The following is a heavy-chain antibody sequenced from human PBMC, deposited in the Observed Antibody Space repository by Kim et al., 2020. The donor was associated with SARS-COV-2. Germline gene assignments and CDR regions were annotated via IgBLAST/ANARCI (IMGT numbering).Heavy chain of an antibody. Sequence: SETLSLTCAVYGGSFSGYYWSWIRQPPGKGLEWIGEINHSGSTNYNPSLKSRVTISVDTSKNQFSLKLSSVTAADTAVYYCSRGRYSSSWYGSRAFDIWG. CDR3: SRGRYSSSWYGSRAFDI. V-gene: IGHV4-34*01. D-gene: IGHD6-13*01. CDR2: INHSGST. J-gene: IGHJ3*02. CDR1: GGSFSGYY.